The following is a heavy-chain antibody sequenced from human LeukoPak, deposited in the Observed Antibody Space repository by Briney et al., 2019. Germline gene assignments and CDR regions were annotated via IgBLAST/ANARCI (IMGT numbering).Heavy chain of an antibody. CDR2: ISAYNGNT. CDR1: GYTFTSYG. Sequence: ASVKVSCKASGYTFTSYGVSWVRQAPGQGLEWMGWISAYNGNTNYAQKLQGRVTMTTDTSTSTAYMELRSLRSDDTAVYYCARAREGAIRGMDVWGQGTTVIVSS. V-gene: IGHV1-18*01. CDR3: ARAREGAIRGMDV. J-gene: IGHJ6*02. D-gene: IGHD3-10*01.